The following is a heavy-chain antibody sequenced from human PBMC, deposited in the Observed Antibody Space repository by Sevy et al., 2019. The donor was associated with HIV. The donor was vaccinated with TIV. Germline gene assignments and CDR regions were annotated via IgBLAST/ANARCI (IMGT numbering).Heavy chain of an antibody. CDR3: ARLNYYGSGGEYYFDY. CDR1: GGSISTSNW. J-gene: IGHJ4*02. Sequence: SETLSLTCAVSGGSISTSNWWSWVRQPPGKGLEWIGEVYRSGSTNYNPSVKSRVTISVDKSKNQFSLKLSSVTAADTAVYYCARLNYYGSGGEYYFDYWGQGTLVTVSS. CDR2: VYRSGST. D-gene: IGHD3-10*01. V-gene: IGHV4-4*02.